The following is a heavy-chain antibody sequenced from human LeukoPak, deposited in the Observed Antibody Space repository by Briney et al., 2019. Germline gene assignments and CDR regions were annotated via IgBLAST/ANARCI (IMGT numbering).Heavy chain of an antibody. J-gene: IGHJ6*02. CDR1: GYTFTGYY. CDR2: ISAYNGNT. V-gene: IGHV1-18*04. D-gene: IGHD5-18*01. Sequence: GASVKVSCKASGYTFTGYYMHWVRQAPGQGLEWMGWISAYNGNTNYAQKLQGRVTMTTDTSTSTAYMELRSLRSDDTAVYYCARDSRYSYGRYYYYGMDVWGQGTTVTVSS. CDR3: ARDSRYSYGRYYYYGMDV.